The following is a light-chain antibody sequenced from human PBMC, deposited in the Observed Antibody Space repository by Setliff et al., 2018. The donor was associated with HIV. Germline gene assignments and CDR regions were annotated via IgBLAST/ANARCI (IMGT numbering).Light chain of an antibody. J-gene: IGLJ1*01. CDR2: DVI. Sequence: QSVLAQPASVSGSPGQSITISCTGTSSDIGSYNLVSWYQQHPGKAPKLIIYDVIKRPSGVSNRFSGSKSGNTASLTISGLQAEDEADYYCSSYTSSSTHYVFGTGTKVTVL. CDR1: SSDIGSYNL. CDR3: SSYTSSSTHYV. V-gene: IGLV2-14*02.